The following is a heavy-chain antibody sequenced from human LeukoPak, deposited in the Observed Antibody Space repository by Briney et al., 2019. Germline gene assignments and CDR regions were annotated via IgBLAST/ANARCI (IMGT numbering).Heavy chain of an antibody. D-gene: IGHD6-19*01. CDR2: INSDGINT. V-gene: IGHV3-74*01. J-gene: IGHJ4*02. CDR1: GFTFSNYW. CDR3: ATWTIAVADC. Sequence: SGGSLRLSCAASGFTFSNYWMHWVRQAPGKGLVWVSRINSDGINTSYADSVKGRFTISRDNSKNTLYLQMNSLRAEDTAVCYCATWTIAVADCWGQGTLVTVSS.